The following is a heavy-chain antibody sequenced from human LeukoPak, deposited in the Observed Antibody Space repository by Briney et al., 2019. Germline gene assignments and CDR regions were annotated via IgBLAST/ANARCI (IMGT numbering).Heavy chain of an antibody. V-gene: IGHV4-59*01. CDR2: IYYSGNT. D-gene: IGHD1-26*01. CDR3: ARHAVGTIWAFDI. Sequence: PSETLSLTCAVSGGSISSGYWSWIRQPPGKGLEWIGYIYYSGNTNYNPSLKTRVTISVDSSKNKFSLKLNSVAAADTAVYFCARHAVGTIWAFDIWGQGTMVTVSS. J-gene: IGHJ3*02. CDR1: GGSISSGY.